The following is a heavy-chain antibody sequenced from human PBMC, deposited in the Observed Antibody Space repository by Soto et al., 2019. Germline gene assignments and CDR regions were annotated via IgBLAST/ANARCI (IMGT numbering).Heavy chain of an antibody. Sequence: GGSLRLSCAASGFTFSSYSMNWVRQAPGKGLEWVSSISSSSSYIYYADSVKGRFTISRDNAKNSLYLQMNSLRAEDTAVYYCARDRTTVTIRWFDPWGQGTLVTVSS. J-gene: IGHJ5*02. V-gene: IGHV3-21*01. CDR2: ISSSSSYI. CDR3: ARDRTTVTIRWFDP. D-gene: IGHD4-17*01. CDR1: GFTFSSYS.